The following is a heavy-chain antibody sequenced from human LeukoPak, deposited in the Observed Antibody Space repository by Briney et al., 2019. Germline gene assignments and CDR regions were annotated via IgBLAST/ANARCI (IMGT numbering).Heavy chain of an antibody. CDR3: TREPVP. CDR2: IYTGGTT. J-gene: IGHJ4*02. CDR1: GGSISSGKYY. V-gene: IGHV4-61*02. D-gene: IGHD6-19*01. Sequence: SQTLSLTCAVSGGSISSGKYYWSWIRQPGGKELEWIGRIYTGGTTSYNPSLKSRVTISVDTSKNQFSLKLTSVTAADTAVYYCTREPVPWGQGTLVTVSS.